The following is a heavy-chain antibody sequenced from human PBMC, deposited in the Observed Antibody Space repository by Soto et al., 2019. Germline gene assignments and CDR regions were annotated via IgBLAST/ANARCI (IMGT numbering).Heavy chain of an antibody. CDR3: AKARHSTSWYGLEADF. V-gene: IGHV3-30*09. J-gene: IGHJ4*02. D-gene: IGHD6-13*01. CDR2: ISYGGDNK. CDR1: GFIFSDYA. Sequence: VQLVESGGGVVQPGRSLRLSCAASGFIFSDYAMHWVRQAPGKGLEWVAVISYGGDNKYYADSVRGRFAISRDNLKNTVDLQMNSLNPEDTAVYHCAKARHSTSWYGLEADFWGQGTLVTVSS.